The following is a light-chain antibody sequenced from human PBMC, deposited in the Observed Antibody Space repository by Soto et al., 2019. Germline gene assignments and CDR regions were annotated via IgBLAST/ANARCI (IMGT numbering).Light chain of an antibody. CDR2: AAS. CDR3: QQSSSSPIT. Sequence: EFVLTQSPGTLSLSPGERATLSCRASQTVRNNYLAWYQQKPGQVPRLLMYAASSRATGIPDRFSGSGSGTDFTLTISRLEAEDFAVYYCQQSSSSPITFGQGTRLEIK. J-gene: IGKJ5*01. V-gene: IGKV3-20*01. CDR1: QTVRNNY.